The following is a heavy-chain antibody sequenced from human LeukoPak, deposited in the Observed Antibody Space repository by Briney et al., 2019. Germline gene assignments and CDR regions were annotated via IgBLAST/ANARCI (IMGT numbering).Heavy chain of an antibody. CDR2: ISGSGGDT. CDR1: GFIFNNYA. V-gene: IGHV3-23*01. J-gene: IGHJ4*02. D-gene: IGHD3-3*01. Sequence: GGSLRLSCAASGFIFNNYAMTWVRQAPGKGLEWVSAISGSGGDTFYADSVKGRFTISRDNSKNTLYLQMNSLRAEDTAVYYCARDGGYDFWSGYYQDYWGQGTLVTVSS. CDR3: ARDGGYDFWSGYYQDY.